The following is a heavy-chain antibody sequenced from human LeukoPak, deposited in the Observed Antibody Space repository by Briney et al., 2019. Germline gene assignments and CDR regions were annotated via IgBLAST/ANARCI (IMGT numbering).Heavy chain of an antibody. Sequence: ASVKVTCKASGYTFTNYAMNWVRQAPGQGLEWMGWIHPSTGNPTYAQGFTGRFVFSLDTSVSTTYLQISSLKAEDTAVYFCARAFQSLGGLSLPDYWGQGTLVTVSS. CDR1: GYTFTNYA. J-gene: IGHJ4*02. D-gene: IGHD3-16*02. CDR3: ARAFQSLGGLSLPDY. CDR2: IHPSTGNP. V-gene: IGHV7-4-1*02.